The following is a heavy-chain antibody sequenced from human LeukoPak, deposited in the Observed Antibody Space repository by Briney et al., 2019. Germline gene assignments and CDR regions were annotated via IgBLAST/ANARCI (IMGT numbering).Heavy chain of an antibody. D-gene: IGHD5-24*01. CDR3: AKVPTSVEMATISYYYYYMDV. CDR2: IYSGGST. J-gene: IGHJ6*03. Sequence: AGGSLRLSCAASGFTVSSNYMSWVRQAPGKGLEWVSVIYSGGSTYYADSVKGRFTISRDNSKNTLYLQMNSLRAEDTAVYYCAKVPTSVEMATISYYYYYMDVWGKGTTVTISS. V-gene: IGHV3-53*05. CDR1: GFTVSSNY.